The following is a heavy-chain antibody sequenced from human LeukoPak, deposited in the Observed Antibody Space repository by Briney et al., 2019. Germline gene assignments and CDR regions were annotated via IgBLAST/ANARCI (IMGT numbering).Heavy chain of an antibody. CDR3: AKMGSGSYSGDAFDI. CDR1: GFTFSSYG. CDR2: IRYDGSNK. Sequence: GGSLRLSCAASGFTFSSYGMHWVGQAPGKRLEWVAFIRYDGSNKYYADSVKGRFTISRDNSKNTLYLQMNSLRAEDTAVYYCAKMGSGSYSGDAFDIWGQGTMVTVSS. D-gene: IGHD1-26*01. J-gene: IGHJ3*02. V-gene: IGHV3-30*02.